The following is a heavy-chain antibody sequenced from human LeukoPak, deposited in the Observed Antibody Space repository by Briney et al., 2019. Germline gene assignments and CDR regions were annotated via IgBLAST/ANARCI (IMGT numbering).Heavy chain of an antibody. CDR1: GYTFTDYY. D-gene: IGHD6-13*01. CDR2: INPNGGGT. CDR3: ARQPGVRASSPNDY. J-gene: IGHJ4*02. V-gene: IGHV1-2*02. Sequence: GASVKVSCKASGYTFTDYYMHWVRQAPGQGLEWVGWINPNGGGTHYAQKFQGRVTVTRDTSISTTYMELNSLTSDDTAMYYCARQPGVRASSPNDYWGQGTLVTVSS.